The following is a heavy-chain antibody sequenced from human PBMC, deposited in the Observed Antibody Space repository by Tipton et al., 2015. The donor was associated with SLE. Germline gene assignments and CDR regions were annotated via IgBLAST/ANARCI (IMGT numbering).Heavy chain of an antibody. D-gene: IGHD6-13*01. CDR2: IDYYSGPT. CDR1: GFTFDDYA. CDR3: ARVLGSYYGMDV. Sequence: SLRLSCAASGFTFDDYAMHWVRQAPGKGLEWVAGIDYYSGPTAYADSVKGRFTISRDNSKNTLFLQMNSLRAEDTAVYYCARVLGSYYGMDVWGKGTTVTVSS. V-gene: IGHV3-9*01. J-gene: IGHJ6*04.